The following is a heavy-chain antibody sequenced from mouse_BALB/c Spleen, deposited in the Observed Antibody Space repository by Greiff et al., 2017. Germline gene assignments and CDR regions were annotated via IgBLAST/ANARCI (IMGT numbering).Heavy chain of an antibody. CDR2: IYPGDGDT. Sequence: VHLVESGAELARPGASVKLSCKASGYTFTSYWMQWVKQRPGQGLEWIGAIYPGDGDTRYTQKFKGKATLTADKSSSTAYMQLSSLASEDSAVYYCARSYYGSYYAMDYWGQGTSVTVSS. J-gene: IGHJ4*01. V-gene: IGHV1-87*01. CDR3: ARSYYGSYYAMDY. CDR1: GYTFTSYW. D-gene: IGHD1-1*01.